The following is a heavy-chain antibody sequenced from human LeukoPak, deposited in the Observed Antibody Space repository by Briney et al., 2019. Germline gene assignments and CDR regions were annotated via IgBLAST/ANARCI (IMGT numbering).Heavy chain of an antibody. D-gene: IGHD6-19*01. Sequence: GGSLRLSCAVSGFTFSSYAMSWVRHAPGKGLEWVSAVRGNGGSTYNADSVKGRFTISRDNSKNTLYLQMNSLRAEDTAVYYCAKGGPSSGWYTFDFWGQGTLVTVSS. V-gene: IGHV3-23*01. CDR1: GFTFSSYA. J-gene: IGHJ4*02. CDR2: VRGNGGST. CDR3: AKGGPSSGWYTFDF.